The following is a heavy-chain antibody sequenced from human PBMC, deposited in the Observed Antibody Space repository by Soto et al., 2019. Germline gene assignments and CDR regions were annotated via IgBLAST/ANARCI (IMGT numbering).Heavy chain of an antibody. J-gene: IGHJ1*01. Sequence: QITLRQSGPTRVRPTQPLTLTCNFSGFSLSSSGVGVGWIRQPPGKAPEWLVVIYWDDDKRYSPSLKSRITITNYTSKNQLVLTITKMDPVDTDNYDCAHRALYSGSYWAGGYFDAWGQGTPVTVSP. V-gene: IGHV2-5*02. CDR2: IYWDDDK. CDR3: AHRALYSGSYWAGGYFDA. D-gene: IGHD1-26*01. CDR1: GFSLSSSGVG.